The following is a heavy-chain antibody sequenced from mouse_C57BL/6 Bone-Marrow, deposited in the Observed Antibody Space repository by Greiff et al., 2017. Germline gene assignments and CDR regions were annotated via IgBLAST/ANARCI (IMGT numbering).Heavy chain of an antibody. V-gene: IGHV3-6*01. CDR1: GYSITSGYY. J-gene: IGHJ2*01. D-gene: IGHD2-3*01. Sequence: EVQVVESGPGLVKPSQSLSLTCSVTGYSITSGYYWNWIRQFPGNKLEWMGYISYDGSNNYNPSLKNRISITRDTSKNQFFLKLNSVTTEDIATYYCASGYYVLPCDYWGQGTTLTVSS. CDR3: ASGYYVLPCDY. CDR2: ISYDGSN.